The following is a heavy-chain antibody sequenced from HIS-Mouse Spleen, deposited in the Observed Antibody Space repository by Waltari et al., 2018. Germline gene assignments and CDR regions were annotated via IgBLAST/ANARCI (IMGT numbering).Heavy chain of an antibody. V-gene: IGHV3-7*01. Sequence: EVQLVESGGGWFQPGGSRGLSCASSAFSLCSYWLIWVRQAPGKGLEWVANIKKDGSEKYYVDSVKGRFTISRDNAKNSLYLQMNSLRAEDTAVYYCARERRGPGWFDPWGQGTLVTVSS. CDR1: AFSLCSYW. D-gene: IGHD5-12*01. CDR2: IKKDGSEK. CDR3: ARERRGPGWFDP. J-gene: IGHJ5*02.